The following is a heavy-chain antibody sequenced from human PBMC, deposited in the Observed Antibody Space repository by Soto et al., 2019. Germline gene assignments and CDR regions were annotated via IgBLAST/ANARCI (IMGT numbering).Heavy chain of an antibody. CDR2: ISESGTT. CDR1: GFTFSSYA. J-gene: IGHJ4*02. CDR3: AKDVGYPIVPHYLDH. D-gene: IGHD2-8*01. V-gene: IGHV3-23*01. Sequence: GGSLRLSCEASGFTFSSYAMSWVRQAPGKGLEWVSSISESGTTDYADSVKGRFTISRDNSKDTVYLQMNILRAEDTAVFYCAKDVGYPIVPHYLDHWGQGTLFTVSS.